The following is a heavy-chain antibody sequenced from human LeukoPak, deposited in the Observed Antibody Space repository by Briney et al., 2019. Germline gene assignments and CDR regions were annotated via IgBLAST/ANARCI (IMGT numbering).Heavy chain of an antibody. V-gene: IGHV4-39*07. Sequence: SETLSLTCTVSGGSIGSSSYYWGWIRQPPGKGLEWIGSIYYSGSTYYNPSLKSRVTISVDTSKNQFSLKLSSVTAADTAVYYCATVGYYYYYMDVWGKGTTVTVSS. CDR3: ATVGYYYYYMDV. CDR2: IYYSGST. CDR1: GGSIGSSSYY. J-gene: IGHJ6*03.